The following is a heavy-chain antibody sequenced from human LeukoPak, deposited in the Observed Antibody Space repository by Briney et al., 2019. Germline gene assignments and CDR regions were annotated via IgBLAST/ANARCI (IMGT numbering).Heavy chain of an antibody. V-gene: IGHV4-34*01. CDR3: ARHMAVYYYGSGSYYNSPFDY. CDR2: INHSGST. CDR1: GGSFSGYY. D-gene: IGHD3-10*01. J-gene: IGHJ4*02. Sequence: SETLSLTCAVYGGSFSGYYWSWIRQPPGKGLEWIGEINHSGSTNYNPSLKSRVTISVDTSKKQFFLKLNSVTAADTAVYYCARHMAVYYYGSGSYYNSPFDYWGQGTLVTVSS.